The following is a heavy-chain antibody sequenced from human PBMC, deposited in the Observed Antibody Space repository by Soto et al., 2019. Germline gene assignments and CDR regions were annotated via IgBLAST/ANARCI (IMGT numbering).Heavy chain of an antibody. D-gene: IGHD4-17*01. CDR3: ARRYGYYFDY. J-gene: IGHJ4*02. Sequence: QVQLQESGPGLVKPSETLSLTCTVSGGSISSYYWSWIRQPPVKGLEWIGYIYYSGSTNYNPSLKSRITISVDKSKNQLYLKLSSVTDADTAVYYCARRYGYYFDYWGQGNLVTVYS. CDR1: GGSISSYY. V-gene: IGHV4-59*08. CDR2: IYYSGST.